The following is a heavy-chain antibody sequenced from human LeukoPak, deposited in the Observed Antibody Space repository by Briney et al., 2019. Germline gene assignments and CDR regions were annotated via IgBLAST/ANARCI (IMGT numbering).Heavy chain of an antibody. Sequence: ASVKVSCKASGYTFTSYGISWVRQALGQGLEWMGWISAYNGNTNYAQKLQGRVTMTTDTSTSTAYMELRSLRSDDTAVYYCARGRGTAKAVADPYYFDYWGQGTLVTVSS. D-gene: IGHD6-19*01. V-gene: IGHV1-18*01. CDR3: ARGRGTAKAVADPYYFDY. CDR1: GYTFTSYG. J-gene: IGHJ4*02. CDR2: ISAYNGNT.